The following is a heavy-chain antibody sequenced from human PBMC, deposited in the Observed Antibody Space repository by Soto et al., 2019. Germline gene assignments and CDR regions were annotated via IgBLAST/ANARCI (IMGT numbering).Heavy chain of an antibody. Sequence: GGSLRLSCAAPGFTFSSYSMNWVRQAPGKGLEWVSSISSSSSYIYYAASVKGRFTISRDNAKNSLYLQMNSLRAEDTAVYYCARGVPTGLICYYYGMDVWGQGTTVTVSS. D-gene: IGHD1-1*01. CDR2: ISSSSSYI. CDR3: ARGVPTGLICYYYGMDV. CDR1: GFTFSSYS. V-gene: IGHV3-21*01. J-gene: IGHJ6*02.